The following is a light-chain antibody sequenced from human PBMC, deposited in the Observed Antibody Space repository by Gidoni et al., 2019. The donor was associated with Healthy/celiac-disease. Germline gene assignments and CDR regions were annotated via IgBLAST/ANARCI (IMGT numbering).Light chain of an antibody. Sequence: IPMSHSPSSLSASVGDRVTITFRASQSISSYLNWYQQKPGKAPKLLIYAASRLQSGVPSRFSGSGSGTDFTLTISSLQPEDFATYYCQQSYSTRRTFGQGTKVEIK. V-gene: IGKV1-39*01. CDR1: QSISSY. CDR2: AAS. CDR3: QQSYSTRRT. J-gene: IGKJ1*01.